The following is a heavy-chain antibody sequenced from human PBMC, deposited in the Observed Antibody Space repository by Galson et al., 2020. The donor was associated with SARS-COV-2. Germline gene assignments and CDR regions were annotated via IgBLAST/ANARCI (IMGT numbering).Heavy chain of an antibody. CDR2: LYWDDDK. V-gene: IGHV2-5*02. J-gene: IGHJ4*02. CDR1: VFSLSTNGVG. CDR3: ACGDIVGARVLN. Sequence: SGPTLVKPTQTLTLTCTFSVFSLSTNGVGVGWIRKPQGKALDWLALLYWDDDKRYTPSLKNRLTITKDTSKNEVVLTKSSMDPVDTATYYCACGDIVGARVLNWGQGTLVVVSS. D-gene: IGHD1-26*01.